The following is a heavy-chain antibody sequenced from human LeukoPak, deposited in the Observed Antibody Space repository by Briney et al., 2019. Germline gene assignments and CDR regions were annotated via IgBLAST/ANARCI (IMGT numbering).Heavy chain of an antibody. V-gene: IGHV3-23*01. CDR2: ISGGGGST. J-gene: IGHJ5*02. CDR3: AKGGYCSSTSCYVGWFDP. Sequence: GGSLRLSCAASGFTFSSYVMNWVRQAPGKGLEWSSVISGGGGSTYYADSVKGRFTISRDNSKNTLFLRMNSLRAEDTAVYYCAKGGYCSSTSCYVGWFDPWGQGTLVTVSS. CDR1: GFTFSSYV. D-gene: IGHD2-2*01.